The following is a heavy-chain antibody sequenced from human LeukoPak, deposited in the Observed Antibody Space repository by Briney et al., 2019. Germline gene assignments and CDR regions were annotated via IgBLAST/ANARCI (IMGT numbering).Heavy chain of an antibody. CDR1: GGSFSGCY. CDR3: VRGPYY. V-gene: IGHV4-34*01. CDR2: INHSGST. J-gene: IGHJ4*02. Sequence: SETLSLTCAVYGGSFSGCYWSWIRQPPGKGLEWIGEINHSGSTNYNPSLKSRVTISVDTSKNQFSLKLSSVTAADTAVYYCVRGPYYWGQGTLVTVSS.